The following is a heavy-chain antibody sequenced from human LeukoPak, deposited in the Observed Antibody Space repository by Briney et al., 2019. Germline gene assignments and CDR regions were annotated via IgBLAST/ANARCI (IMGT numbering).Heavy chain of an antibody. D-gene: IGHD3-22*01. CDR2: INHSGST. V-gene: IGHV4-34*01. J-gene: IGHJ4*02. Sequence: SETLSLTCAVYGGSFSGYYWSWIRQPPGKGLEWIGEINHSGSTNYNPSLRSRVTISVDTSKNQFSLKLSSVTAADTAVYYCAMSYDSSGYYSSYWGQGTLVTVSS. CDR1: GGSFSGYY. CDR3: AMSYDSSGYYSSY.